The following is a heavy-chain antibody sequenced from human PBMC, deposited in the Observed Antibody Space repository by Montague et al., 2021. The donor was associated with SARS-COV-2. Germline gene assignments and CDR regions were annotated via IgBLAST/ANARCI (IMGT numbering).Heavy chain of an antibody. Sequence: SETLSLTCTVSGDSISCPNCYGGWIRQPPGKGLEWIGIIYDSGTTYYKPSLKSRLTISVDTSKNHFSLKLTSVTAADTAVYYCARHRSYGGHSLDNWFDPWGQGTLVTVSS. D-gene: IGHD4-23*01. V-gene: IGHV4-39*01. CDR3: ARHRSYGGHSLDNWFDP. J-gene: IGHJ5*02. CDR2: IYDSGTT. CDR1: GDSISCPNCY.